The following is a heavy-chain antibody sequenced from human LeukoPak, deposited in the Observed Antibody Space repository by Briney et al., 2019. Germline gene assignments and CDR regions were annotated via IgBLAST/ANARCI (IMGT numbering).Heavy chain of an antibody. D-gene: IGHD6-19*01. V-gene: IGHV5-51*01. J-gene: IGHJ4*02. CDR1: GYSFTSYW. CDR3: ARHVSSGWPHPIDY. CDR2: IYPGDSDT. Sequence: GESLKISXKGSGYSFTSYWIGWVRQMPGKGQEWMGIIYPGDSDTGYSPSFQGQVTISADKSISTAYLQWSSLKASDTAIYYCARHVSSGWPHPIDYWGQGTLVTVSS.